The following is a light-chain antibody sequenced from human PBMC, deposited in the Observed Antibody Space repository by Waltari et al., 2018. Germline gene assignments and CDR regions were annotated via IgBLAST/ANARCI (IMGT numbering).Light chain of an antibody. Sequence: QSALTQPASVSGSPGQSIAISCTGTSSDVGGSNYVSRYQQYPGKGPKLLISGVSDRPSGISDRFSGSKSGNTASLTISGLQAEDEADYYCSSYSTINTRVFGPGTKVTVL. V-gene: IGLV2-14*01. J-gene: IGLJ1*01. CDR1: SSDVGGSNY. CDR2: GVS. CDR3: SSYSTINTRV.